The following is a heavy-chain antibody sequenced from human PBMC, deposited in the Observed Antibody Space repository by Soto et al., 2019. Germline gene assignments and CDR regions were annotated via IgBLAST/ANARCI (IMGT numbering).Heavy chain of an antibody. Sequence: PGGSLRLSCAASGFTFSSYWMHWVRQAPGKGLVWVSRISNHGSITTYADSVKGRFTISRDNAKNTLYLQMNSLRAEDTALYYCARAGPAICSDTSCYAWSPDVWGKGTTVTVSS. V-gene: IGHV3-74*01. CDR2: ISNHGSIT. CDR3: ARAGPAICSDTSCYAWSPDV. J-gene: IGHJ6*04. D-gene: IGHD2-2*01. CDR1: GFTFSSYW.